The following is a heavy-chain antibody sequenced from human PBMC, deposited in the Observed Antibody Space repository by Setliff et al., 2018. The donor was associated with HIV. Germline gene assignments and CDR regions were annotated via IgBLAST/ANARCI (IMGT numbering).Heavy chain of an antibody. CDR2: ISPVFGTA. J-gene: IGHJ4*02. CDR3: ARDFYDSSGFLNLGFDS. D-gene: IGHD3-22*01. Sequence: ASVKVSCKAVGGTFRSKAVSWVRQAPGQGLEWMGGISPVFGTANYAQKFQDRVTITVDESTSTAYMELNSLRSDDTAVYYCARDFYDSSGFLNLGFDSWGQGSLVTVSS. V-gene: IGHV1-69*13. CDR1: GGTFRSKA.